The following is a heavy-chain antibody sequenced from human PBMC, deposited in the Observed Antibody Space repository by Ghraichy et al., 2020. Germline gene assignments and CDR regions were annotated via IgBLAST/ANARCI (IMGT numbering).Heavy chain of an antibody. D-gene: IGHD6-13*01. V-gene: IGHV4-39*01. J-gene: IGHJ4*02. CDR1: VGSVGSSSYY. Sequence: ESLNISCTVSVGSVGSSSYYWGWIRQSPGKGLEWIGSIYYSGNTYYNPSLKSRVTISVDTSKNQFSLKLTSVTAADTAVYYCARRDSRPGQNFDCWGQGTLVTVSS. CDR2: IYYSGNT. CDR3: ARRDSRPGQNFDC.